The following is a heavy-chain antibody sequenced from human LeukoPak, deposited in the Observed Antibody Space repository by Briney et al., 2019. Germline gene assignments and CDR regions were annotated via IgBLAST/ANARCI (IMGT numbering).Heavy chain of an antibody. J-gene: IGHJ5*02. D-gene: IGHD6-25*01. CDR2: VDQSGGT. V-gene: IGHV4-34*01. Sequence: PSEALSLTCAVSGGSFSDDFWTWLRQFPGKGLEWIGEVDQSGGTNYNPSLKGRVSMSLDTSKNHFSLKLRSVTAADTALYFCARGFIAAAGTALNWFDPWGPGTLVTVSS. CDR3: ARGFIAAAGTALNWFDP. CDR1: GGSFSDDF.